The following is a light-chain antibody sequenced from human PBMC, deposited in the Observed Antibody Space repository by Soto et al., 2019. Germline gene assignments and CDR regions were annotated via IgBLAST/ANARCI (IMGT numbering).Light chain of an antibody. V-gene: IGKV1-5*03. Sequence: DIQMTQSPSTLSVSVGDRVTITCRASQSISSWLAWYQQKPGKAPKSLIYKASSLESGVPSRFSGSRSGTEFSLTISSLQPDDFATYYCQQYSSYPITFGQGTRLEIK. CDR3: QQYSSYPIT. CDR1: QSISSW. CDR2: KAS. J-gene: IGKJ5*01.